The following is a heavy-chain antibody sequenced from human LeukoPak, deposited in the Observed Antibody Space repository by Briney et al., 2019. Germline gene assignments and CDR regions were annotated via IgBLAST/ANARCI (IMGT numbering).Heavy chain of an antibody. J-gene: IGHJ4*02. D-gene: IGHD2-21*02. CDR3: AKDLYVVVTAIGIDY. CDR2: ISYDGSNK. V-gene: IGHV3-30*18. CDR1: GFTFSSYG. Sequence: GRSLRLSCAASGFTFSSYGMHWVRQAPGKGLEWVAVISYDGSNKYYADSVKGRFTISRDNSKNTLYLQMNSLRAEDTAVYYCAKDLYVVVTAIGIDYWGQGTLVTVSS.